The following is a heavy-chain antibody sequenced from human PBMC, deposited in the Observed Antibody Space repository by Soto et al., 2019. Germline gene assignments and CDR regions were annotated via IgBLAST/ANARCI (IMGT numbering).Heavy chain of an antibody. D-gene: IGHD6-13*01. V-gene: IGHV1-69*01. CDR1: GGTFSSYA. J-gene: IGHJ6*02. CDR3: ARGEETAASLEYYYYGMDV. Sequence: QVQLVQSGAEVKKPGSSVKVSCKASGGTFSSYAISWVRQAPGQGLEWMGGIIPIFGTANYAQKFQGRVTTTADESTSTAYMELSSLRSEDTAVYYCARGEETAASLEYYYYGMDVWGQGTTVTVSS. CDR2: IIPIFGTA.